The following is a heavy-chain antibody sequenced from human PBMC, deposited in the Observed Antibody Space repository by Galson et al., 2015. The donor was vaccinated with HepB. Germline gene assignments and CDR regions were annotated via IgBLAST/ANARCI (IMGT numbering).Heavy chain of an antibody. CDR3: ARASYYYDRHHAFDP. CDR2: ISAYNGNT. Sequence: SVKVSCKASGYTFTSYGISWVRQAPGQGLEWMGWISAYNGNTNYAQKLQGRVTMTTDTSTSTAYMELRSLRSDDTAVYYCARASYYYDRHHAFDPWGQGTLVTVSS. J-gene: IGHJ5*02. D-gene: IGHD3-22*01. CDR1: GYTFTSYG. V-gene: IGHV1-18*04.